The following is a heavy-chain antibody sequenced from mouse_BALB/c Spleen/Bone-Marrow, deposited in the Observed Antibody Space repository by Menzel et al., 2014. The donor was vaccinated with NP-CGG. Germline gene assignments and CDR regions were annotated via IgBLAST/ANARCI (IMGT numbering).Heavy chain of an antibody. J-gene: IGHJ2*01. D-gene: IGHD2-4*01. CDR3: ARHGITRLLDY. CDR2: ISSGGSYT. CDR1: GFTFSSYA. V-gene: IGHV5-9-3*01. Sequence: VQLKESGGGLVKPGGSLKLSCAASGFTFSSYAMSWVRQTPEKRLEWVATISSGGSYTYYPDSVKGRFTISRDNAKNTLYLHMSSLRSEDTAMYYCARHGITRLLDYWGQGTTLTVSS.